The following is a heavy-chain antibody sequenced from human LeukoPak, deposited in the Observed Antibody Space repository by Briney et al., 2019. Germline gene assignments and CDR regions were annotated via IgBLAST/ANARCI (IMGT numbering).Heavy chain of an antibody. CDR1: GSSISSYY. V-gene: IGHV4-4*07. CDR2: VCSTGST. Sequence: SETLSLTCIVSGSSISSYYWSWIRQPAGKGLEWIGRVCSTGSTNYNPSLKSRVIMSVDTSKNQFSLKLSSVTAADTAVYYCARAAHSGSLAPFDYWGQGTLVTVSS. J-gene: IGHJ4*02. CDR3: ARAAHSGSLAPFDY. D-gene: IGHD1-26*01.